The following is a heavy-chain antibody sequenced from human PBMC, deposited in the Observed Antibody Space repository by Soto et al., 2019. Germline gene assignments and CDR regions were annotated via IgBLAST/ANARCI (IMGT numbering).Heavy chain of an antibody. V-gene: IGHV3-30-3*01. CDR2: ISYDGSNK. Sequence: GGSLRLSCAASGFTFSSYAMHWVRQAPGKGLEWVAVISYDGSNKYYADSVKGRFTISRDNAKNSLYLQMNSLRDEDTAVYYCAREYYYGSGPWYWGQGTLVTVSS. CDR3: AREYYYGSGPWY. J-gene: IGHJ4*02. CDR1: GFTFSSYA. D-gene: IGHD3-10*01.